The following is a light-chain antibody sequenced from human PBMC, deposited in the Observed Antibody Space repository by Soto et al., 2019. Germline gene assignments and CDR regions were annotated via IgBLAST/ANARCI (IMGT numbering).Light chain of an antibody. V-gene: IGKV1-27*01. CDR1: QDISNY. CDR3: QQYNSAPPWT. Sequence: DIQMTQSPSSLSASVGDRVTITCRATQDISNYLAWYQQKPGKVPNLLIYAASTLQSGVPSRFSGSGSGTDFTPTISSLQPEDVSTYYCQQYNSAPPWTFGQGTKVEI. CDR2: AAS. J-gene: IGKJ1*01.